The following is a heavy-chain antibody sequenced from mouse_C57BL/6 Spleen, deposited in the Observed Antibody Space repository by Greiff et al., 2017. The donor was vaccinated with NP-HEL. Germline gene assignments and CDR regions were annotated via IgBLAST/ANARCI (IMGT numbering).Heavy chain of an antibody. CDR1: GFTFSSYA. Sequence: DVMLVESGGGLVKPGGSLKLSCAASGFTFSSYAMSWVRQTPEKRLEWVATISDGGSYTYYPDNVKGRFTISRDNAKINLYLQMSHLKSEDTAMYYCARDQYYSNLFAYWGQGTLVTVSA. V-gene: IGHV5-4*01. CDR3: ARDQYYSNLFAY. D-gene: IGHD2-5*01. CDR2: ISDGGSYT. J-gene: IGHJ3*01.